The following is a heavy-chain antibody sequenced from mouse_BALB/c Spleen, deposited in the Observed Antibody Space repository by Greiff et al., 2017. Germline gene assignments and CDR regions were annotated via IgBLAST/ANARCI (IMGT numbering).Heavy chain of an antibody. CDR2: IRLKSNNYAT. Sequence: EVKVVESGGGLVQPGGSMKLSCVASGFTFSNYWMNWVRQSPEKGLEWVAEIRLKSNNYATHYAESVKGRFTISRDDSKSSVYLQMNNLRAEDTGIYYCTRRGNYVGLYAMDYWGQGTSVTVSS. CDR3: TRRGNYVGLYAMDY. D-gene: IGHD2-1*01. CDR1: GFTFSNYW. V-gene: IGHV6-6*02. J-gene: IGHJ4*01.